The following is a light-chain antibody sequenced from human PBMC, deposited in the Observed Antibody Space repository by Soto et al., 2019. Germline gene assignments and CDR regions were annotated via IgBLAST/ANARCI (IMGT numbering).Light chain of an antibody. CDR2: AAS. CDR3: QQSYSRKLT. CDR1: QSISSY. J-gene: IGKJ4*01. Sequence: DIQMTQSPSSLSASVGDRVTITCRASQSISSYLNWYQQKPGKAPKLLIYAASSLQSGVPSRFSGSGSGTDFTLTISSLQPEDFATYYCQQSYSRKLTFGGGTKVDIK. V-gene: IGKV1-39*01.